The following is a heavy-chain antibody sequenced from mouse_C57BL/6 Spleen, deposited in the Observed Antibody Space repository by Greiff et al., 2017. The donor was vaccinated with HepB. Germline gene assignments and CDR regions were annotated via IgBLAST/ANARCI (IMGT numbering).Heavy chain of an antibody. Sequence: QVQLQQPGAELVMPGASVKLSCKASGYTFTSYWMHWVKQRPGQGLEWIGEIDPSDSYTNYNQKFKGKSTLTVDKSSSTAYMQLSSLTSEDSAVYYCAGTYYGSSHWYFDVWGTGTTVTVSS. CDR2: IDPSDSYT. V-gene: IGHV1-69*01. D-gene: IGHD1-1*01. J-gene: IGHJ1*03. CDR3: AGTYYGSSHWYFDV. CDR1: GYTFTSYW.